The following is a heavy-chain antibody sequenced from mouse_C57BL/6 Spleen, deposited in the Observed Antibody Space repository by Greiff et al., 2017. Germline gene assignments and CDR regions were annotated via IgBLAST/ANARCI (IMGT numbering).Heavy chain of an antibody. Sequence: VQLQQSGPELVKPGASVKIPCKASGYTFTDYNMDWVKQSHGKSLEWIGDINPNNGGTIYNQKFKGKATLTVDKSSSTAYMELRSLTSEDTAVYYCARRFYSQYFDVWGTGTTVTVSS. V-gene: IGHV1-18*01. D-gene: IGHD2-1*01. CDR3: ARRFYSQYFDV. CDR1: GYTFTDYN. J-gene: IGHJ1*03. CDR2: INPNNGGT.